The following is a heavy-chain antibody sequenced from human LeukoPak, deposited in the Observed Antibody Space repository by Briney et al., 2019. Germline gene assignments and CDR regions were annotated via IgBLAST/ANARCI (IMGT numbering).Heavy chain of an antibody. J-gene: IGHJ3*02. Sequence: ASVKVSCKASGYTFNNYGITWVRQAPGQGLEWMGWISGCSGKTTYAQNLQGRVTMTRDTSTSTAYMELRSLRSDDTAVYYCARGFSRFGELFDPSDIWGQGTKVTVSS. D-gene: IGHD3-10*01. CDR3: ARGFSRFGELFDPSDI. V-gene: IGHV1-18*01. CDR2: ISGCSGKT. CDR1: GYTFNNYG.